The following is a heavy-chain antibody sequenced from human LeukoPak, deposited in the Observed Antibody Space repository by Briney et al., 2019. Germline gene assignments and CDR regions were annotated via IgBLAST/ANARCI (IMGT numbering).Heavy chain of an antibody. CDR3: ARGPKRITMIVEP. V-gene: IGHV4-34*01. CDR1: GGSFSGYY. J-gene: IGHJ5*02. D-gene: IGHD3-22*01. Sequence: SETLSLTCAVYGGSFSGYYWSWIRQPPGKGLEWIGEINHSGSTNYNPSLKSRVTIPVDTSKNQFSLKLSSVTAADTAVYYCARGPKRITMIVEPWGQGTLVTVSS. CDR2: INHSGST.